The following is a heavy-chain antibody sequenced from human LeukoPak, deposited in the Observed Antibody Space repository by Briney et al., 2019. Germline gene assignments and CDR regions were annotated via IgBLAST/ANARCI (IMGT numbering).Heavy chain of an antibody. Sequence: PSETLSLTCTVSGGSITNYYWIWIRQPPGKGLDWIGYIYYSGSTNYNPSLNGRVSISVDTSKKQFSLKMSSVTAADTAVYFCARAPHSYGYFDSWGQGILVTVSS. CDR1: GGSITNYY. CDR3: ARAPHSYGYFDS. V-gene: IGHV4-59*01. D-gene: IGHD5-18*01. CDR2: IYYSGST. J-gene: IGHJ4*02.